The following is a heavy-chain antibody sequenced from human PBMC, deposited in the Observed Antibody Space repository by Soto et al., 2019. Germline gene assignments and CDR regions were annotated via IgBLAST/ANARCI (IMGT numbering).Heavy chain of an antibody. D-gene: IGHD3-22*01. CDR1: GFTFSSYG. Sequence: GGSPRLSCAASGFTFSSYGLHWVRQAPGQGLEWVAVISYDGSNKYYADSVKGRFTISRDNSKNTLYLQMNSLRAEDTAVYYCAKDHLVVVIETDYYYYGMDVWGQGTTVTVSS. J-gene: IGHJ6*01. V-gene: IGHV3-30*18. CDR2: ISYDGSNK. CDR3: AKDHLVVVIETDYYYYGMDV.